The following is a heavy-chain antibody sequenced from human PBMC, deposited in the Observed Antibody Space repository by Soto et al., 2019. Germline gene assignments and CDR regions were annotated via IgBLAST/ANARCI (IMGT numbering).Heavy chain of an antibody. CDR3: ARDPWIAVAGTHAFDI. CDR2: ISSSSSYI. J-gene: IGHJ3*02. D-gene: IGHD6-19*01. V-gene: IGHV3-21*01. Sequence: EVQLVESGGGLVKPGGSLRLSCAASGFTFSSYSMNWVRQAPGKGLEWVSSISSSSSYIYYADSVKGRFTISRDNAKNSLYLQMNSLRAEDTAVYYCARDPWIAVAGTHAFDIWGQGTMVTVSS. CDR1: GFTFSSYS.